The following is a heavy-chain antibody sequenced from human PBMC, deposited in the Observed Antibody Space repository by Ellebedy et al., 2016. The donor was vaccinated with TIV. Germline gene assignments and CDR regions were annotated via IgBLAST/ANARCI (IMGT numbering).Heavy chain of an antibody. Sequence: ASVKVSCKASGGTFSSYAISWVRQAPGQGLEWMGGIIPIFGTANYAQKFQGRVTITADESTSTAYMELSSLRSEDTAVYYCARDGSGVVAATLVYYYGMDVWGQGTTVTVSS. V-gene: IGHV1-69*13. CDR1: GGTFSSYA. J-gene: IGHJ6*02. D-gene: IGHD2-15*01. CDR3: ARDGSGVVAATLVYYYGMDV. CDR2: IIPIFGTA.